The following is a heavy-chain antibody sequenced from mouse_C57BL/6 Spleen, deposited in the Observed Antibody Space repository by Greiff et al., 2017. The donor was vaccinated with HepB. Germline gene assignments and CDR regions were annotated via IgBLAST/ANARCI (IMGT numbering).Heavy chain of an antibody. Sequence: EVKVVESGAELVRPGASVKLSCTASGFNIKDDYMHWVKQRPEQGLEWIGWIDPENGDTEYASKFQGKATITADTSSNTAYLQLSSLTSEDTAVYYCTRGSSFRFDYWGQGTTLTVSS. CDR3: TRGSSFRFDY. J-gene: IGHJ2*01. CDR1: GFNIKDDY. CDR2: IDPENGDT. D-gene: IGHD1-1*01. V-gene: IGHV14-4*01.